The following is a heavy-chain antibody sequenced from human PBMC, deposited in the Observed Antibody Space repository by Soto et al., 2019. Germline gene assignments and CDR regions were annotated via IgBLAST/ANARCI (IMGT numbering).Heavy chain of an antibody. CDR2: MNPNSGNT. CDR1: ESTFMNYD. D-gene: IGHD1-1*01. J-gene: IGHJ5*02. Sequence: ASVKVSCKASESTFMNYDISWVRQATGQGLEWMGWMNPNSGNTGYALKFQGRVSMTRNTSIYTVYLELSSLASDDTAVYYWVRMASCGTLNWLDTSGKGTMVTAPS. V-gene: IGHV1-8*01. CDR3: VRMASCGTLNWLDT.